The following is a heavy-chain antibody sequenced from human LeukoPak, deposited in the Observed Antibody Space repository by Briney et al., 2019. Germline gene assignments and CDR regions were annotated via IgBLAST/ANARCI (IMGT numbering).Heavy chain of an antibody. D-gene: IGHD3-22*01. J-gene: IGHJ4*02. Sequence: SVKVSRKASGYTFPDYYMHGVGQAPGQALAWMGWINPNSGGTNYAQKFQGRDTMTRDTSISTAYIELSRLRSDDTAVYYCARGDTTYYYDSSGYPFDYWGQGTLVTVSS. CDR1: GYTFPDYY. V-gene: IGHV1-2*02. CDR3: ARGDTTYYYDSSGYPFDY. CDR2: INPNSGGT.